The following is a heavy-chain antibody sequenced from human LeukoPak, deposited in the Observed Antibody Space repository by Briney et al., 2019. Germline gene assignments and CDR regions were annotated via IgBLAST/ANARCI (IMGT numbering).Heavy chain of an antibody. J-gene: IGHJ4*02. CDR3: ARDLGSDGGTFIASMAY. V-gene: IGHV6-1*01. CDR1: GDSVSSNTAA. CDR2: TYYRSKWYN. Sequence: SPTLSLTFAISGDSVSSNTAAWNWIRQSPSRGLEWLGRTYYRSKWYNNYAVSVKSRITINPGTSKNQFSLQLNSVTPEDTAVYYCARDLGSDGGTFIASMAYWGRGTLVTVSS. D-gene: IGHD4-23*01.